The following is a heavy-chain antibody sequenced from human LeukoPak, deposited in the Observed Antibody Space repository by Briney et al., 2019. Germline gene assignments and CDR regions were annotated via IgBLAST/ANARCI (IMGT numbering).Heavy chain of an antibody. V-gene: IGHV3-23*01. Sequence: QTGGSLRLSCAASGFTFSSYAMSWVRQAPGKGLEWVSAISGSGGSTYCADPVKGRFTISRDNSKNTLSLQMNSLRAEDTAVYYCAREYSSSWSRGGHAFDIWGQGTMVTVSS. D-gene: IGHD6-13*01. CDR3: AREYSSSWSRGGHAFDI. CDR2: ISGSGGST. J-gene: IGHJ3*02. CDR1: GFTFSSYA.